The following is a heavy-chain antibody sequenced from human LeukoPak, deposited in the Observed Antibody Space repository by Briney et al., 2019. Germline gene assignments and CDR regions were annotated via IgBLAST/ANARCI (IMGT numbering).Heavy chain of an antibody. V-gene: IGHV3-23*01. Sequence: GGSLRLSCAASGFTFSSYAMSWVRQAPGKGLEWVSAISGSGGSTYYADSVKGRFTISRDNSKNTLYLQMNSPRAEDTAVYYCAKRMWEPGKWGVGAFDIWGQGTMVTVSS. D-gene: IGHD1-26*01. J-gene: IGHJ3*02. CDR2: ISGSGGST. CDR1: GFTFSSYA. CDR3: AKRMWEPGKWGVGAFDI.